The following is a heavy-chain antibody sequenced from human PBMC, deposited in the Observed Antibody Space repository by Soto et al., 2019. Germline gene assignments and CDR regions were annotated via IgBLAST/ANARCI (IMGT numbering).Heavy chain of an antibody. V-gene: IGHV4-34*01. J-gene: IGHJ4*02. CDR2: INHSGST. CDR3: ARDKITGLFDY. Sequence: PSETLSLTCAVYGGSFSGYYWTWIRQPPGTGLEWIGEINHSGSTNYNPSQKSRVTISVDTSKNQSSLKLTSVTAADTAVYYCARDKITGLFDYWGQGTLVTVSS. D-gene: IGHD2-8*02. CDR1: GGSFSGYY.